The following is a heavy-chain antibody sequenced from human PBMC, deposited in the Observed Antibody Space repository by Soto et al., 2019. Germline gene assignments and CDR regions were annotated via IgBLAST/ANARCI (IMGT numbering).Heavy chain of an antibody. D-gene: IGHD3-10*01. CDR2: IYYSGST. CDR1: GGSISSSSYY. V-gene: IGHV4-39*01. CDR3: ARRDYYGSGSLFAFDI. Sequence: QLQLQESGPGLVKPSETLSLTCTVSGGSISSSSYYWGWIRQPPGKGLEWIGSIYYSGSTYYNPSSKSRVTISVDTSKNQFALKLSSVTAADTAVYYCARRDYYGSGSLFAFDIWGQGTMVTVSS. J-gene: IGHJ3*02.